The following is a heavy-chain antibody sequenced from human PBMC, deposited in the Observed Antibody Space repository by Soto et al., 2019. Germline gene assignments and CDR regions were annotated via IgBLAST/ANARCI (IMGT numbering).Heavy chain of an antibody. D-gene: IGHD3-9*01. CDR2: ISGTASRT. V-gene: IGHV3-23*01. J-gene: IGHJ4*02. CDR1: GFTPTTTP. Sequence: VGSLRLSCAGSGFTPTTTPLSWVRQPPGKGLEWVTTISGTASRTYYVDSVKGRFFISGDNSKNTVTLQMNNLTVDDTAVYYCATSFRYFDNWGQGTRVTVSS. CDR3: ATSFRYFDN.